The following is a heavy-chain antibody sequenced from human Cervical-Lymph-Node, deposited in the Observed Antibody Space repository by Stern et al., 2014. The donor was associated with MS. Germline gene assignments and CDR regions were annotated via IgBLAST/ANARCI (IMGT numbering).Heavy chain of an antibody. CDR2: IIYNGTNK. CDR3: AKYTQSFDS. D-gene: IGHD1-1*01. Sequence: VQLLESGGGVVQPGRSLRLSCAAFGFTFKSYTMHWARQAPGKGLEWVAVIIYNGTNKYYADSVKGRFTISRDNSKNTLFLQMNNLRPEDTAVYYCAKYTQSFDSWGQGTLVTVSS. CDR1: GFTFKSYT. J-gene: IGHJ4*02. V-gene: IGHV3-30*14.